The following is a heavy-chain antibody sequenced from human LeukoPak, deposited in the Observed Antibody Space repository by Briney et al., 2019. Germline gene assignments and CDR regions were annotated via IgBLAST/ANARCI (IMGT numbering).Heavy chain of an antibody. Sequence: SETLSLTCTVSGGSISSFYWSWIRQPPGKGLEWVGYIYYSGSTNYNPSLKSRLTSPVDTSKNHFSLKLSSVTAPDTAVYYGARDRDIGTYYYYDGMDGWGQATTVTVSS. D-gene: IGHD1-26*01. V-gene: IGHV4-59*01. CDR3: ARDRDIGTYYYYDGMDG. CDR1: GGSISSFY. J-gene: IGHJ6*02. CDR2: IYYSGST.